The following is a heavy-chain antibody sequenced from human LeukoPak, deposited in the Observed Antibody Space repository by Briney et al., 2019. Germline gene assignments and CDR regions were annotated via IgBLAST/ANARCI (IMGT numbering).Heavy chain of an antibody. Sequence: SETLFLTCTVSGGSISSSSYYWGWSRQPPGTGLEWIGEVNHSGSTNYNPSLKRRVTISVDTSKNPFSLKLSSVSAADTAVYYCARRPLDDYWGQGTLGTVSS. CDR1: GGSISSSSYY. CDR3: ARRPLDDY. J-gene: IGHJ4*02. V-gene: IGHV4-39*07. CDR2: VNHSGST.